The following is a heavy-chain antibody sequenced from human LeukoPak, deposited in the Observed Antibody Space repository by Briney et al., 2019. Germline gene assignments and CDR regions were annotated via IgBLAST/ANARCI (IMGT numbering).Heavy chain of an antibody. CDR1: EFTVSSNY. J-gene: IGHJ6*02. D-gene: IGHD4-17*01. CDR2: IYSGGST. Sequence: GGSLRLSCAASEFTVSSNYMNWVRRAPGKGLEWVSVIYSGGSTYYADSVKGRFTISRDNSKNTLYLQMNSLRAEDTAVYYCARGGAAAGYYYYGMDVWGQGTTVTVSS. V-gene: IGHV3-53*01. CDR3: ARGGAAAGYYYYGMDV.